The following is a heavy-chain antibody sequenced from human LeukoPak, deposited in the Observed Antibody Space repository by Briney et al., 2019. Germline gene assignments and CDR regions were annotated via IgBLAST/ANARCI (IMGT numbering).Heavy chain of an antibody. CDR2: IKQDGSEK. D-gene: IGHD3-22*01. CDR3: ARVYRGPYYYDSSGDAFDI. J-gene: IGHJ3*02. CDR1: GFTFSSYW. Sequence: GGSLRLSCAASGFTFSSYWMSWVRQAPGKGLEWVANIKQDGSEKYYVDSVKGRFTISRDNAKNSLYLQMNSLRAEDTAVYYCARVYRGPYYYDSSGDAFDIWGQGTMVTVSS. V-gene: IGHV3-7*01.